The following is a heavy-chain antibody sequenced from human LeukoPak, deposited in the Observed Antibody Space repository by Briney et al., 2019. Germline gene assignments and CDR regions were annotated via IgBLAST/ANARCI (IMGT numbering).Heavy chain of an antibody. D-gene: IGHD3-16*02. CDR3: ASMTTYYDYVWGSYRPYYFDY. J-gene: IGHJ4*02. CDR1: GFTISDSY. Sequence: KPGGSLRLSCTATGFTISDSYMSWVRQAPGNGLDWISYISSSSRTTDYADSVKGRFTISRDNAKNTLYLQMNSLRAEDTAVYYCASMTTYYDYVWGSYRPYYFDYWGQGTLVTVSS. CDR2: ISSSSRTT. V-gene: IGHV3-11*01.